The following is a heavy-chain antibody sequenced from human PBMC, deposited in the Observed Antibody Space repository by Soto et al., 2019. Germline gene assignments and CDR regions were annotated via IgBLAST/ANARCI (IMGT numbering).Heavy chain of an antibody. Sequence: GESLKISCAASGFTFSSYGMHWVRQAPGKGLEWVAVISYDGSNKYYADSVKGRFTISRDNSKNTLYLQMNSLRAEDTAVYYCAGGLGSFYYYYGMDVWGQGTTVTVSS. CDR2: ISYDGSNK. CDR1: GFTFSSYG. J-gene: IGHJ6*02. CDR3: AGGLGSFYYYYGMDV. V-gene: IGHV3-30*03. D-gene: IGHD3-16*01.